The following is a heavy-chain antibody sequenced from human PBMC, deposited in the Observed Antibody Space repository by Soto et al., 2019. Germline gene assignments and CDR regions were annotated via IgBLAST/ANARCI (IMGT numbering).Heavy chain of an antibody. Sequence: SETLSLTCAVSGVFIGSPNWWTWVRQAPGKGLEWIGEMWPSGGTTYNPSLRNRVTISVDNSKNHLSLTLTSVTAADTAIYYCARCLHCSNGGRFDPWGQGALVTVS. CDR3: ARCLHCSNGGRFDP. CDR1: GVFIGSPNW. D-gene: IGHD2-8*01. V-gene: IGHV4-4*02. J-gene: IGHJ5*02. CDR2: MWPSGGT.